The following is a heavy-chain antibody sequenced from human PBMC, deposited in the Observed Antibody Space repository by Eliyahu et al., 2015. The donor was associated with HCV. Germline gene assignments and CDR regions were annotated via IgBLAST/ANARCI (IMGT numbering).Heavy chain of an antibody. Sequence: QVQLVQSGAEVKKPGSSVXVSCKASGGXFSSXXISWVRQAPGQGLEWMGRIIPILGIANYAQKFQGRVTITADKSTSTAYMELSSLRSEDTAVYYCARHYYYDSSASTGAFDIWGQGTMVTVSS. CDR2: IIPILGIA. CDR1: GGXFSSXX. V-gene: IGHV1-69*04. J-gene: IGHJ3*02. CDR3: ARHYYYDSSASTGAFDI. D-gene: IGHD3-22*01.